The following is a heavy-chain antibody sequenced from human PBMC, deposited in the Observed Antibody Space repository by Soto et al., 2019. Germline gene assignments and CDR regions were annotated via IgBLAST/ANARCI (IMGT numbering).Heavy chain of an antibody. CDR3: ARGQVVAAQH. CDR2: IYHSGST. CDR1: GGSISSGGYS. V-gene: IGHV4-30-2*01. J-gene: IGHJ4*02. D-gene: IGHD2-15*01. Sequence: SETLSLTCAVSGGSISSGGYSWSWIRQPPGKGLEWIGYIYHSGSTYYNPSLKSRVTISVDRSKNQFSLKLSSVTATDTAVYYCARGQVVAAQHWGQGALVTVSS.